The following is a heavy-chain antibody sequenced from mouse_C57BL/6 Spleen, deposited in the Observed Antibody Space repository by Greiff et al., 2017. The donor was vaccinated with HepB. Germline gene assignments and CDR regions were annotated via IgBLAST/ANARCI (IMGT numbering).Heavy chain of an antibody. CDR1: GYTFTSYW. V-gene: IGHV1-55*01. CDR2: IYPGSGST. D-gene: IGHD1-1*02. J-gene: IGHJ4*01. Sequence: VQLKESGAELVKPGASVKMSCKASGYTFTSYWITWVKQRPGQGLEWIGDIYPGSGSTNYNEKFKSKATLTVDTSSSTAYMQLSSLTSEDSAVYYCARSRVGAMDYWGQGTSVTVSS. CDR3: ARSRVGAMDY.